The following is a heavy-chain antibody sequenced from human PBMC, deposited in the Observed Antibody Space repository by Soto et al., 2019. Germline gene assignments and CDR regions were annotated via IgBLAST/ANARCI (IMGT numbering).Heavy chain of an antibody. V-gene: IGHV4-59*08. Sequence: SETLSLTCTVSGGSISSYYWSWIRQPPGKGLEWIGYIYYSGSTNYNPSLKSRVTISVDTSKNQFSLKLSSVTAADTAVYYCARQKVKYSSGWYGPTYAFDIWGQGTMVTVSS. CDR1: GGSISSYY. CDR2: IYYSGST. J-gene: IGHJ3*02. CDR3: ARQKVKYSSGWYGPTYAFDI. D-gene: IGHD6-19*01.